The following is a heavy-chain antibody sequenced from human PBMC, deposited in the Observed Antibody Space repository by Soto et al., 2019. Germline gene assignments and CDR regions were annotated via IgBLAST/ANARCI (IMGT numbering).Heavy chain of an antibody. D-gene: IGHD4-17*01. CDR2: ISDDGSNK. Sequence: GSLRLSCAASGFTFSSYAMSWVRQAPGKGLEWVAVISDDGSNKYYADSVKGRFTISRDNSKNTQYLQMNSLRAEDTAVYYCAKDRYGDYVFDYWGQGTLVTVSS. V-gene: IGHV3-30*18. CDR1: GFTFSSYA. CDR3: AKDRYGDYVFDY. J-gene: IGHJ4*02.